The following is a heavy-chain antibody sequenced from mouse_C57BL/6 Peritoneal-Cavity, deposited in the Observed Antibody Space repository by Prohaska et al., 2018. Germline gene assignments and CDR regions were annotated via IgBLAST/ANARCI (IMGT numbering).Heavy chain of an antibody. D-gene: IGHD1-1*01. J-gene: IGHJ2*01. Sequence: EVKLLQSGGGLVQPGGSLKLSCAASGIDFSRYWMSWVRRATGKGLEWIGEINPDSSTINYAPSLKYKFIISRDNAKNTLYLQMSKVRSEYTALYYCARTLPESFDYWGQGTTLTVSS. CDR3: ARTLPESFDY. CDR2: INPDSSTI. V-gene: IGHV4-1*01. CDR1: GIDFSRYW.